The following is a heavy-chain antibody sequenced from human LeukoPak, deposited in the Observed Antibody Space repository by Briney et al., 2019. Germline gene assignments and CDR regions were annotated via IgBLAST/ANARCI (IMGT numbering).Heavy chain of an antibody. J-gene: IGHJ5*02. V-gene: IGHV1-2*02. CDR3: ARGVMMVRGVITNWFDP. D-gene: IGHD3-10*01. Sequence: ASVKVSCKASGYTFTGYYMHWVRQAPGQGLEWMGWINPNSGGTNYAQKFQGRVTMTRDTSISTAYMELSRLRSDDTAVYYCARGVMMVRGVITNWFDPWGQGTLVTVSS. CDR2: INPNSGGT. CDR1: GYTFTGYY.